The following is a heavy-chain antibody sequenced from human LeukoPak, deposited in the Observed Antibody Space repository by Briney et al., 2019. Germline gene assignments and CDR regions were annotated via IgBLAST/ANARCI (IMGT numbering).Heavy chain of an antibody. CDR3: ARAYYYDSTGYFEDEY. V-gene: IGHV4-34*01. J-gene: IGHJ4*02. Sequence: SETLSLTCAVYGGSLSGYNWLWIRRPPGKGLEWIGKINHSGRTNYNPSLTSRVTISIDKSENRFSVKLTSVTAADSAVYFCARAYYYDSTGYFEDEYWGQGTLVTASS. D-gene: IGHD3-22*01. CDR1: GGSLSGYN. CDR2: INHSGRT.